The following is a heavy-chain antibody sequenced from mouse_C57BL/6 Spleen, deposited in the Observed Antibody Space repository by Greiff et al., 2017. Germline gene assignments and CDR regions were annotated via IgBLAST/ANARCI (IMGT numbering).Heavy chain of an antibody. D-gene: IGHD2-1*01. CDR3: ARWDGNYTPDY. J-gene: IGHJ2*02. Sequence: QVQLQQSGAELAKPGASVKLSCKASGYTFTSYWMHWVKQRNGQGLEWIGYINPSSGSTKYNQKFKGKATLTADKSSSTAYMQLSSLTYEDSAVYYCARWDGNYTPDYWGQGTSLTVSS. CDR2: INPSSGST. CDR1: GYTFTSYW. V-gene: IGHV1-7*01.